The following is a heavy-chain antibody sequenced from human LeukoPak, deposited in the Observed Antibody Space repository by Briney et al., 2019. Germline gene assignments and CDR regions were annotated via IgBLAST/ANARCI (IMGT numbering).Heavy chain of an antibody. CDR1: GYTFTGKF. CDR3: ARDREGLAYFDY. D-gene: IGHD3/OR15-3a*01. Sequence: ASVKVSCKASGYTFTGKFMHWVRQAPGQGLEWMGWIDPNSGGTDYAQKFRGRVTMTRGTSTSTAYMDLSRLISDDTAVYYCARDREGLAYFDYWGQGTLVTVSS. V-gene: IGHV1-2*02. CDR2: IDPNSGGT. J-gene: IGHJ4*02.